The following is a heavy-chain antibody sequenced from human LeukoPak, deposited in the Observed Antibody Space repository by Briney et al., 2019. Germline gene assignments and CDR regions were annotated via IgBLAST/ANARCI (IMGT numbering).Heavy chain of an antibody. J-gene: IGHJ4*02. CDR1: GGSISSSSYY. CDR3: ARRKNSGGLRAGSFDY. D-gene: IGHD5-12*01. CDR2: IYYSGST. V-gene: IGHV4-39*07. Sequence: SETLSLTCTVSGGSISSSSYYWGWIRQPPGKGLEWIGRIYYSGSTYYNPSLKSRVTISVDTSKNQFSLKLGSVTAADTAVYYCARRKNSGGLRAGSFDYGGQGTLVTVSS.